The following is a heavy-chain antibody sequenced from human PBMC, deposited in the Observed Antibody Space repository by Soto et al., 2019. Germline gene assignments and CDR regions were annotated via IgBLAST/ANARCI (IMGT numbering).Heavy chain of an antibody. D-gene: IGHD2-15*01. J-gene: IGHJ4*02. V-gene: IGHV4-30-4*01. Sequence: SETLSLTCTVSCGSISSGDYYWSWIRQPPGKGLEWIGYIYYSGSTYYNPSLKSRVTISVDTSKNQFSLKLSSVTAADTAVYYCARAVVTDPYYFDYWGQGTLVTVSS. CDR3: ARAVVTDPYYFDY. CDR1: CGSISSGDYY. CDR2: IYYSGST.